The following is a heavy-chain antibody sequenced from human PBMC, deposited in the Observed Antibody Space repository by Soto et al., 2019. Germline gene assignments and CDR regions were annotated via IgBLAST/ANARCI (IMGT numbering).Heavy chain of an antibody. CDR2: ISYDGSNK. V-gene: IGHV3-30-3*01. D-gene: IGHD6-13*01. J-gene: IGHJ5*02. Sequence: GGSLRLSCAASGFTFSSYAMHWVRQAPGKGLEWVAVISYDGSNKYYADSVKGRFTISRDNSKNTLYLQMNSLRAEDTAVYYCARAGYSTSYNWFDPWGQGTLVTVSS. CDR1: GFTFSSYA. CDR3: ARAGYSTSYNWFDP.